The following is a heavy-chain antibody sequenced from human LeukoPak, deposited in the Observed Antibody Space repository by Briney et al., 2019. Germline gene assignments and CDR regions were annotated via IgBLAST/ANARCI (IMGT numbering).Heavy chain of an antibody. CDR2: IYYSGGT. D-gene: IGHD2-21*02. CDR3: ARSAYCGGDCYRYYYYYGMDV. CDR1: GGSISSGDYY. V-gene: IGHV4-30-4*01. Sequence: PSQTLSLTCTVSGGSISSGDYYWSWIRQPPGKGLEWTGYIYYSGGTYYNPFLKSRVTISVDTSKNQFSLKLSSVTAADTAVYYCARSAYCGGDCYRYYYYYGMDVWGQGTTVTVSS. J-gene: IGHJ6*02.